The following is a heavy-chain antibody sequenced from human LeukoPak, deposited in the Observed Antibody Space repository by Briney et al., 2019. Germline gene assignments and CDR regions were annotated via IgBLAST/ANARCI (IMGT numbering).Heavy chain of an antibody. CDR2: ISPDGRNT. D-gene: IGHD2-2*01. CDR1: GFIFSSYP. J-gene: IGHJ4*02. V-gene: IGHV3-64*01. Sequence: PGGSLRLSCAASGFIFSSYPMHWVRQAPGKGLEYVSVISPDGRNTYYTNSVKGRFTIFRDNSKSTLYLQMGNLRDEDMAVYYCAREQPAGSTDYWGQGTLVTVSS. CDR3: AREQPAGSTDY.